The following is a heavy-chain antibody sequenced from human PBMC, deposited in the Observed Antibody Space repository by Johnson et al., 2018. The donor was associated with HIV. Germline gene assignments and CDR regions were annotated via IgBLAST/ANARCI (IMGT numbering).Heavy chain of an antibody. Sequence: QVQLVESGGGLVHPGRSLRLSCAASGFTFSSYAMHWVRQAPGKGLEWVAVISYDGSNKYYADSVKGRFTISRDNAKNSLYLQMNSLRAEDTAVYYCTREWELIWYAFDIWGQGTMVTVSS. D-gene: IGHD3-10*01. J-gene: IGHJ3*02. CDR2: ISYDGSNK. CDR1: GFTFSSYA. V-gene: IGHV3-30*04. CDR3: TREWELIWYAFDI.